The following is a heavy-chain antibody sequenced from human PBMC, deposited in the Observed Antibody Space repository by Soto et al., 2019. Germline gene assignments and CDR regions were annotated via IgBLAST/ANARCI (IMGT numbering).Heavy chain of an antibody. V-gene: IGHV1-18*01. CDR3: AKNGQPPYYYYGMDV. CDR2: VSGYNGDT. J-gene: IGHJ6*02. CDR1: GYTFSRYG. D-gene: IGHD2-8*01. Sequence: QGQLVQSGPEVKKPGASVKVSCKASGYTFSRYGISWVRQAPGQGLEWMGWVSGYNGDTKYAQKVQGRDTXTXXXSXXTAYMELRSLTSDDTAKYYCAKNGQPPYYYYGMDVWGQGTTVTVSS.